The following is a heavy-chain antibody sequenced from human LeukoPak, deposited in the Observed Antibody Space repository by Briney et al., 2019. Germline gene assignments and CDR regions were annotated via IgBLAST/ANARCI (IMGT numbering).Heavy chain of an antibody. CDR1: GGSISGGGYY. CDR3: ARSMGSSTSCYRGCYYYFDY. CDR2: IYYSGST. Sequence: PSQTLSLTCTVSGGSISGGGYYWSWIRQHPGKGLEWIGYIYYSGSTYYNPSLKSRVTISVDTSKNQFSLKLSSVTAADTAVYYCARSMGSSTSCYRGCYYYFDYWGQGTLVTVSS. D-gene: IGHD2-2*02. V-gene: IGHV4-31*03. J-gene: IGHJ4*02.